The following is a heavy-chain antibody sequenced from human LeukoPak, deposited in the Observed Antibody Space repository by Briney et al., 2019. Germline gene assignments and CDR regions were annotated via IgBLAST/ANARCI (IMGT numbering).Heavy chain of an antibody. Sequence: KRGESLKISCKGSGYSFPSYWIGWVRQMPGKGLEWMGIIYPGDSDTRHSPSFQGRVTISADKSTSTAYLQWSSLKASDTAMYYCARQGNYGDYFDYWGQGTLVTVSS. J-gene: IGHJ4*02. V-gene: IGHV5-51*01. CDR1: GYSFPSYW. CDR2: IYPGDSDT. CDR3: ARQGNYGDYFDY. D-gene: IGHD4-17*01.